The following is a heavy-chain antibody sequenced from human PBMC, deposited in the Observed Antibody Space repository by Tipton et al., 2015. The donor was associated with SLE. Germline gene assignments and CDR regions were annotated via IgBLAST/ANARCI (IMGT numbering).Heavy chain of an antibody. D-gene: IGHD3-22*01. CDR1: GFTFSGYW. CDR2: IQEDGSDK. J-gene: IGHJ6*02. V-gene: IGHV3-7*04. Sequence: GSLRLSCAASGFTFSGYWMSWVRQGPGQGLERVAVIQEDGSDKYYVDSVKGRFTISRDNAKNSLYLQMNSLRADDTALYYCAKDIDVSGYGWDAYYYYGLDVWGQGTTVTVSS. CDR3: AKDIDVSGYGWDAYYYYGLDV.